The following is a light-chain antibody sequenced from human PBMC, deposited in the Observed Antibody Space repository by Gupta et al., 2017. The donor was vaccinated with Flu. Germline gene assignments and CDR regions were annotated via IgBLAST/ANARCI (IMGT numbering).Light chain of an antibody. Sequence: QYALTQPDSVSGSPGQSITISCTGTNSDVGDYDYVSWYQHHPGKAPRLMIYDVNVRPSGVSFRFSGSKSGNTASLTISGLQSEDEADYYCSSYADGSSLVLFGGGTKLTVL. J-gene: IGLJ2*01. CDR3: SSYADGSSLVL. CDR2: DVN. V-gene: IGLV2-14*03. CDR1: NSDVGDYDY.